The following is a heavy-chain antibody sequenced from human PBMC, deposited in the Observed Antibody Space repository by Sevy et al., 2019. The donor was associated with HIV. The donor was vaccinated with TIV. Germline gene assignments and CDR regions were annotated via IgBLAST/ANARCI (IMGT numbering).Heavy chain of an antibody. CDR2: IKGKIYDGTI. CDR1: GFTFSNAW. Sequence: GSLRLSCAASGFTFSNAWMSWVRQAPGEGLGWVGRIKGKIYDGTIEYAAPVKGRFSISRDDSKNTLYLQMNSLKTEDTAVYYCTTASWSQEDYYNYWGQGTLVTVSS. V-gene: IGHV3-15*01. J-gene: IGHJ4*02. CDR3: TTASWSQEDYYNY. D-gene: IGHD6-13*01.